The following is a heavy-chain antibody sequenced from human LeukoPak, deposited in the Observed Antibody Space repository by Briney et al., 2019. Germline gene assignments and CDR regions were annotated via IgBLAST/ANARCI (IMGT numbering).Heavy chain of an antibody. Sequence: ASVKVSCKASGYTFTGYYMHRVRQAPGQGLEWMGWINPNSGGTNYAQKFQGRVTMTRDTSISTAYMELSRLRSDDTAVYYCARIRIYCTNGVCRGDFDYWGQGTLVTVSS. CDR2: INPNSGGT. CDR1: GYTFTGYY. V-gene: IGHV1-2*02. J-gene: IGHJ4*02. D-gene: IGHD2-8*01. CDR3: ARIRIYCTNGVCRGDFDY.